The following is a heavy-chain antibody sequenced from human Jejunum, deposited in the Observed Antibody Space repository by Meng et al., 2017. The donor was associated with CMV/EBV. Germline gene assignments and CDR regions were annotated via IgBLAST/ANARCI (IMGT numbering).Heavy chain of an antibody. D-gene: IGHD3-16*01. CDR3: ARNQNWGSSIWYFDL. V-gene: IGHV3-53*01. J-gene: IGHJ2*01. Sequence: ASGFNVSYDYMSWVRQAPGKGLEWVSVIHNDETTYYEDSVKGRFTISRDNSKNALFLQMNSLRAEDTAVYYCARNQNWGSSIWYFDLWGPGTLVTVSS. CDR1: GFNVSYDY. CDR2: IHNDETT.